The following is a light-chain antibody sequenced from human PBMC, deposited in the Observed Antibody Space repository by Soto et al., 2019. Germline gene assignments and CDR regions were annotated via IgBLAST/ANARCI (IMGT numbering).Light chain of an antibody. CDR1: QSISND. V-gene: IGKV1-39*01. Sequence: DIQMTQSPSSLSASVGDRVSITCRASQSISNDLNWYQQKPGKPPKLLMYAASSLQSGVPSRFSGSGSGTDFTLTISSLQPEDFATYYCQQSYSTLLITFGPGTRLEIK. J-gene: IGKJ5*01. CDR3: QQSYSTLLIT. CDR2: AAS.